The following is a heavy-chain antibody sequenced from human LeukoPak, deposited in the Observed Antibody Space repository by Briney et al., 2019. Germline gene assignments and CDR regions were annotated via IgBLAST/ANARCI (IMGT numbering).Heavy chain of an antibody. CDR3: ARAGVVHWLQDY. CDR2: IKQDGSEK. V-gene: IGHV3-7*04. CDR1: GFSFSSYW. Sequence: PGGSLRLSCAASGFSFSSYWVRWVRQAPGKGLEWVANIKQDGSEKYYVDSLKGRFTISRDNAQNSLFLQMNSLRAEDTAGYYCARAGVVHWLQDYWGQGTLVTVSS. J-gene: IGHJ4*02. D-gene: IGHD3-9*01.